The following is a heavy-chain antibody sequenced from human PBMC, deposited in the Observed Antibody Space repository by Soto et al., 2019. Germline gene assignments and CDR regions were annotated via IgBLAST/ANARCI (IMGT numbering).Heavy chain of an antibody. V-gene: IGHV4-31*03. D-gene: IGHD3-3*01. CDR1: GGYISSGGYY. CDR3: ARVNYDFWSGYYNWFDP. J-gene: IGHJ5*02. CDR2: IYYSGST. Sequence: SETLSLTCTVSGGYISSGGYYWSWIRQHPGKGLEWIGYIYYSGSTYYNPSLKSRVTISVDTSKNQFSLKLSSVTAADTAVYYCARVNYDFWSGYYNWFDPWGQGTLVTVSS.